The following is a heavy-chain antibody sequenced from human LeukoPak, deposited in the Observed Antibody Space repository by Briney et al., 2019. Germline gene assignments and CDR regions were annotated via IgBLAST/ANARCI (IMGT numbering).Heavy chain of an antibody. J-gene: IGHJ6*03. V-gene: IGHV3-20*04. D-gene: IGHD3-9*01. Sequence: PGGSLRLSCAASGFTFDDYGMSWVRQGPGKGLEWVSGINWNGGRTGYADSVKGRFTISRDNAKTSLYLQMNNLRAEDTAMYYCARVDTSLDYDILTGDFTYYYYFIEVWGKGTTVTVSS. CDR1: GFTFDDYG. CDR3: ARVDTSLDYDILTGDFTYYYYFIEV. CDR2: INWNGGRT.